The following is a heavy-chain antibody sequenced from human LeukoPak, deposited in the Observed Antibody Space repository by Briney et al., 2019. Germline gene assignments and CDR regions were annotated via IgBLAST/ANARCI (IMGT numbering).Heavy chain of an antibody. CDR2: IYPGDSDT. V-gene: IGHV5-51*01. Sequence: GESLKISCKGSGYSFTNYWICWVRQLAGKGLEWMGIIYPGDSDTRHSPSFQGQVTISADKSISTAYLQWSSLKASDTAMYSCARDMVRGASGSFDYWGQGTLVTVSS. CDR1: GYSFTNYW. J-gene: IGHJ4*02. CDR3: ARDMVRGASGSFDY. D-gene: IGHD3-10*01.